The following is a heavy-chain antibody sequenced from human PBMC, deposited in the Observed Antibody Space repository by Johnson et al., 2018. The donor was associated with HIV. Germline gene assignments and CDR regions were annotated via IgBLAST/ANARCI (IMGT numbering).Heavy chain of an antibody. CDR1: GFIFHNYG. CDR2: VHSDGNKK. Sequence: QVQLVESGGGVVQPGGSLRLSCSTSGFIFHNYGMHWVRQAPGKGLEWVAFVHSDGNKKYYGDSVKGRFTISRDNSKHTLYLQMNTRRAEDSAVYYCAKDPGDCSSTSCYAFDIWGQGTMVTVSS. D-gene: IGHD2-2*01. CDR3: AKDPGDCSSTSCYAFDI. J-gene: IGHJ3*02. V-gene: IGHV3-30*02.